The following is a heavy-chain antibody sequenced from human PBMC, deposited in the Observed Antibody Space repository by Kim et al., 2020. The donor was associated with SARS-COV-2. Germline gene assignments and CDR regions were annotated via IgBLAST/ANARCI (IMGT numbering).Heavy chain of an antibody. CDR2: IYYSGST. Sequence: SETLSLTCTVSGGSISSSSYYWGWIRQPPGKGLEWIGSIYYSGSTYYNPSLKSRVTISVDTSKNQFSLKLSSVTAADTAVYYCAREKRAEKWLVHYYFDYWGQGTLVTVSS. D-gene: IGHD6-19*01. CDR1: GGSISSSSYY. CDR3: AREKRAEKWLVHYYFDY. V-gene: IGHV4-39*07. J-gene: IGHJ4*02.